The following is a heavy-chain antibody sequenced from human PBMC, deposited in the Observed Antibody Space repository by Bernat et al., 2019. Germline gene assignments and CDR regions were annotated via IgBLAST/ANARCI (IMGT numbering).Heavy chain of an antibody. J-gene: IGHJ4*02. CDR3: AHIRSLHYSDMSGSIDY. CDR1: GFSLSTSGVG. Sequence: QITLKESGPTLVKPTQTLTLTCTFSGFSLSTSGVGVGWIRQPPGKALEWLGIIYWDDSKHYSPSLNSRLTITKDASKNQVVLTMTNMDPVDTATYYCAHIRSLHYSDMSGSIDYWGQGTLLTVS. V-gene: IGHV2-5*02. D-gene: IGHD3-22*01. CDR2: IYWDDSK.